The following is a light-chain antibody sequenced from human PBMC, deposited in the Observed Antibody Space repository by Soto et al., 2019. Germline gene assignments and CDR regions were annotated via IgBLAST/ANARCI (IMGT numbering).Light chain of an antibody. CDR2: DAS. Sequence: DIPMTQSPPTLSASVGDRVTITCRASQSISSWLAWYQQKPGKAPKLLIYDASSLESRVPSRFSGSGSGTEFTLTISGLRPDDFATYYCQQYNTYSYTFGQGTKLEIK. CDR1: QSISSW. CDR3: QQYNTYSYT. V-gene: IGKV1-5*01. J-gene: IGKJ2*01.